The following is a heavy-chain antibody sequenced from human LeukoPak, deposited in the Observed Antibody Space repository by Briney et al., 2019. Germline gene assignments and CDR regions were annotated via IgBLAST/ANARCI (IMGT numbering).Heavy chain of an antibody. CDR2: IKEDGSHT. J-gene: IGHJ1*01. Sequence: HPGEPLRLSCAASGFTLSHHWMTWVRQAPGKGLEWVANIKEDGSHTNYVDSVKGRFTLSRDNAKNSVYLQMNSLRAEDTAVYYCTKEHWGPEYWGQGTLVTVSS. CDR3: TKEHWGPEY. D-gene: IGHD7-27*01. CDR1: GFTLSHHW. V-gene: IGHV3-7*03.